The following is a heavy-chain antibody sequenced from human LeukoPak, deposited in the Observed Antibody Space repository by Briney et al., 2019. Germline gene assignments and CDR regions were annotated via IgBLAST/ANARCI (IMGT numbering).Heavy chain of an antibody. J-gene: IGHJ4*02. CDR3: ATIVPDVVATLTFDH. D-gene: IGHD3-9*01. V-gene: IGHV3-66*01. CDR1: GFTVSSNY. CDR2: IYSDGRT. Sequence: GGSLRLSCAASGFTVSSNYMSWVRQVPGKGLEWVSVIYSDGRTFYAYSVKGRFTISRDSSKNTLHLQMNSLRAEDTAVYYCATIVPDVVATLTFDHWGQGTLVTVSS.